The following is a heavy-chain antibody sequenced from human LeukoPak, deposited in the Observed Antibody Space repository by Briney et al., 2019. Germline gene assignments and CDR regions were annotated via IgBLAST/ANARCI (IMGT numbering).Heavy chain of an antibody. Sequence: PGGSLRLSCAASGFTFSSYWMSWVRQAPGKGLEWVANIKQDGSEEYYVDSVKGRFTISRDNAKNSLYLQMSSLGADDTAVYFCARGTPGSYLGYWGQGTLVTVSS. CDR2: IKQDGSEE. CDR1: GFTFSSYW. J-gene: IGHJ4*02. CDR3: ARGTPGSYLGY. V-gene: IGHV3-7*03. D-gene: IGHD3-16*02.